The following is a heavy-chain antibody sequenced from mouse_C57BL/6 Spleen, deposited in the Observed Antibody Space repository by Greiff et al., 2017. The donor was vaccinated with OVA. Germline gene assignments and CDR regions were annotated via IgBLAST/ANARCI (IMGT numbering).Heavy chain of an antibody. CDR3: ARSKNYYGSTFDY. CDR1: GYTFTSYW. Sequence: QVQLKQPGAELVKPGASVKMSCKASGYTFTSYWITWVKQRPGQGLEWIGDIYPGSGSTNYNEKFKSKATLTVDTSSSTAYMQLSSLTSEDSAVYYCARSKNYYGSTFDYWGQGTTLTVSS. CDR2: IYPGSGST. V-gene: IGHV1-55*01. D-gene: IGHD1-1*01. J-gene: IGHJ2*01.